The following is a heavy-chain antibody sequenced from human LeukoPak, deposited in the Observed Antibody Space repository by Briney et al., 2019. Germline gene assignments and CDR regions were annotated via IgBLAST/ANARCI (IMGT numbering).Heavy chain of an antibody. V-gene: IGHV5-51*01. CDR2: IYPGDSDT. CDR1: GYSFTTYW. D-gene: IGHD5-12*01. J-gene: IGHJ3*02. Sequence: PGESLKISCKGSGYSFTTYWIGWVRQMPGKGLEWMGIIYPGDSDTTYSPSFQGQVSISADKSISTAYLQWSSLKASDSAIYYCARRGHSGSFLDSFDIWGQGTMVTVSS. CDR3: ARRGHSGSFLDSFDI.